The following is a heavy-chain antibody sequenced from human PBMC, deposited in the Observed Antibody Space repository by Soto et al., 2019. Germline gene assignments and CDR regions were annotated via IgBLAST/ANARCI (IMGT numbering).Heavy chain of an antibody. Sequence: HPGGSLRLSCAASGFTVSSNYMSWVRQAPGKGLEWVSVIYSGGSTYYADSVKGRFTISRDNSKNTLYLQMNSLRAEDTAVYYCASPAAARFHYYYGMDVWGQGTTVTVSS. V-gene: IGHV3-53*01. D-gene: IGHD6-6*01. CDR1: GFTVSSNY. CDR3: ASPAAARFHYYYGMDV. J-gene: IGHJ6*02. CDR2: IYSGGST.